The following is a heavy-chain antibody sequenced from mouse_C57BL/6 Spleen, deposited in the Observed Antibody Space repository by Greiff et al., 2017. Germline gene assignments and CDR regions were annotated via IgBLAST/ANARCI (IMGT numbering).Heavy chain of an antibody. J-gene: IGHJ3*01. CDR1: GYSITSGYD. Sequence: VQLKESGPGMVKPSQSLSITCTVTGYSITSGYDWHWIRHFPGNKLEWMGYISYSGSTNYNPSLKSRISITHDTTKNHFFLKLNSVTTEDTATYYCGREDDYVFADWGQGTLVTVSA. V-gene: IGHV3-1*01. D-gene: IGHD2-4*01. CDR2: ISYSGST. CDR3: GREDDYVFAD.